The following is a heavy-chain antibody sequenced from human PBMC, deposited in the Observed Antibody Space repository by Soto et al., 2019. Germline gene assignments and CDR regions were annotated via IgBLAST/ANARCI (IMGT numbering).Heavy chain of an antibody. CDR3: ARDTTY. J-gene: IGHJ4*02. V-gene: IGHV1-69*02. D-gene: IGHD5-18*01. CDR2: IIPYLDIT. CDR1: GGTFSTYT. Sequence: QVKLVQSGAEVKKPGSSVKVSCRASGGTFSTYTISWVRQAPGQGLEWMGRIIPYLDITDYAQKFQGRFTIAADKSTTTAYMELNSLRSEDTAVYFCARDTTYWGQGTLVTVSS.